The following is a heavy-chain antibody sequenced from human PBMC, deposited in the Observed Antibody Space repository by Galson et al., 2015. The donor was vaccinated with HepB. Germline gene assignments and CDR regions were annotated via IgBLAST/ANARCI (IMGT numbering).Heavy chain of an antibody. D-gene: IGHD3-10*01. Sequence: PALVKPTQTLTLTCTFSGFSLSTSGVGVGWIRQPPGKALEWLALIYWNDDKRYSPSLKSRLTITKDTSKSQVVSTMTNMDPVDTATYYCGHFSFLTKIREAIIGIMGDAFDIWGQGTMVTVSS. CDR2: IYWNDDK. J-gene: IGHJ3*02. V-gene: IGHV2-5*01. CDR1: GFSLSTSGVG. CDR3: GHFSFLTKIREAIIGIMGDAFDI.